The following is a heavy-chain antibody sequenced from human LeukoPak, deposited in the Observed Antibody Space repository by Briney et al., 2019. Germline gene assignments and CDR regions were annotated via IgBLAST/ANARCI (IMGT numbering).Heavy chain of an antibody. Sequence: SSETLSLTCAVYGGSFSGYYWSWIRQPPGKGLEWIGEINHSGSTNYNPSLKSRVTISVDTSKNQFSLKLSSVTAADTAVYYCARVVVYSSSSVTERDYYYYYMDVWGQGTLVTVSS. CDR3: ARVVVYSSSSVTERDYYYYYMDV. CDR2: INHSGST. D-gene: IGHD6-6*01. CDR1: GGSFSGYY. V-gene: IGHV4-34*01. J-gene: IGHJ6*03.